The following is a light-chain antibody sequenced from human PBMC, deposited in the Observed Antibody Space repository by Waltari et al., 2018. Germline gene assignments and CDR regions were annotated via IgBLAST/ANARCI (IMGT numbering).Light chain of an antibody. V-gene: IGLV1-47*01. CDR1: SSNIGSNF. J-gene: IGLJ1*01. Sequence: QSVLTQPPSASGVPGQRVTISCSGSSSNIGSNFICWSQHPPGTAPNPLVYRKNHPPAGVTDRVTGSKSGTSASLAISGLLSEDEADYYCASWADSLSEYVFGTGTKVTVL. CDR3: ASWADSLSEYV. CDR2: RKN.